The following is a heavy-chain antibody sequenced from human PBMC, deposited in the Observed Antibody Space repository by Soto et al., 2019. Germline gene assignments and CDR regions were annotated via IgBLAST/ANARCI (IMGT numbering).Heavy chain of an antibody. Sequence: QVQLQESGPGLVKPSQTLSLTCTVSGGSISSGGYYWSWIRQHPGKGLEWIGYIYYSGSTYYNPSLQSRVTISVDTSKNQFSLKLSSVTAADTAVYYCARVSRLTTGLDGMDVWGQGTTVTVSS. CDR3: ARVSRLTTGLDGMDV. D-gene: IGHD3-9*01. CDR1: GGSISSGGYY. CDR2: IYYSGST. V-gene: IGHV4-31*03. J-gene: IGHJ6*02.